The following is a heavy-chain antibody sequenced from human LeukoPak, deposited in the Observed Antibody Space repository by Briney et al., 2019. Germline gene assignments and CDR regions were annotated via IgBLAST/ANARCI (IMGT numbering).Heavy chain of an antibody. CDR1: GGSFSGYY. J-gene: IGHJ6*02. Sequence: TASETLSLTCAVYGGSFSGYYWSWIRQPPGKGLEWIGEINHSGSTNYNPSLKSRVTISVDTSKNQFSLKLSSVTAADTAVYYCAREPPRSWYPGRKTPGYYYYGMDVWGQGITVTVSS. D-gene: IGHD6-13*01. V-gene: IGHV4-34*01. CDR3: AREPPRSWYPGRKTPGYYYYGMDV. CDR2: INHSGST.